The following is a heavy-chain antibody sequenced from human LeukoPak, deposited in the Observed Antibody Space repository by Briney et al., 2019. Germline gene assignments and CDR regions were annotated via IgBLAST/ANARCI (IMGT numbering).Heavy chain of an antibody. CDR2: IYSGGSTS. Sequence: GGSLRLCCAASGFTASSNYMSWVRQAPGKGLEWVSVIYSGGSTSFYADSVKGRFTISRDNSKNTLYLHMNSLRAEDTAVYYCARASSIGAAGLFDYWGQGTLVSVSS. V-gene: IGHV3-53*01. CDR1: GFTASSNY. J-gene: IGHJ4*02. D-gene: IGHD6-13*01. CDR3: ARASSIGAAGLFDY.